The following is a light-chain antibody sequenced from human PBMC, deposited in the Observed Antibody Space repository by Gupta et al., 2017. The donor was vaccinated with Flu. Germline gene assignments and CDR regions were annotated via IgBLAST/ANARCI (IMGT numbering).Light chain of an antibody. CDR1: QSISSW. CDR3: QQYNSYSRT. Sequence: DIQTTQPPSTPSASGGDRATISCRASQSISSWLSWYQQTPGEAPKLLIYKASILESGVPSRFSGSASGTYFTLTISILHPDDFATYYCQQYNSYSRTFGQGTKVEIK. V-gene: IGKV1-5*03. J-gene: IGKJ1*01. CDR2: KAS.